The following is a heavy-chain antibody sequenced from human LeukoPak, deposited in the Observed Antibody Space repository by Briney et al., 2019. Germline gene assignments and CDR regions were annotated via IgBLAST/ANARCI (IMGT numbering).Heavy chain of an antibody. CDR3: AKAMSTDHYDSRGFYRVDFDS. CDR1: GFTFSNYG. CDR2: ISYDGSNK. V-gene: IGHV3-30*18. D-gene: IGHD3-22*01. J-gene: IGHJ4*02. Sequence: GRSLRLSCAASGFTFSNYGMHWVRQAPGKGLEWVAVISYDGSNKYYADSVKGRFIISRDNSKSTLYLQLSSLRAEDTAVYYCAKAMSTDHYDSRGFYRVDFDSWGQGTLVTVSS.